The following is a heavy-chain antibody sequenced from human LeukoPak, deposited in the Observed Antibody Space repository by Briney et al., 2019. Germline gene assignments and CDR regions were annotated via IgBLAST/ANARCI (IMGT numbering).Heavy chain of an antibody. V-gene: IGHV3-21*01. J-gene: IGHJ3*02. D-gene: IGHD2-2*01. CDR1: GFTFSDYS. Sequence: GGSLRLSCAASGFTFSDYSMNWVRQAPGMGLEWVSSISSSSSYIYYADSMKGRFTISRDNAKNSLYLQMNSLRAEDTAVYYCARDGPPGYCTSTSCYAFDIWGQGTMVTVSS. CDR3: ARDGPPGYCTSTSCYAFDI. CDR2: ISSSSSYI.